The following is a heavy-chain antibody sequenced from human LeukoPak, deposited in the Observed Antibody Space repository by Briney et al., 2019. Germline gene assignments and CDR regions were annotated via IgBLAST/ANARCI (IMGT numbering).Heavy chain of an antibody. J-gene: IGHJ4*02. CDR2: ISSSSSYI. D-gene: IGHD3-22*01. CDR1: GFTFSSYS. CDR3: ARDLGYYYDSSGYYLGY. V-gene: IGHV3-21*01. Sequence: GGSLRLSCAASGFTFSSYSMNWVRQAPGKGLEWVSSISSSSSYIYYADSVKGRFTISRDNAKNSLYLQMNSLRAEDTAVYYCARDLGYYYDSSGYYLGYWGQGTLVTDSS.